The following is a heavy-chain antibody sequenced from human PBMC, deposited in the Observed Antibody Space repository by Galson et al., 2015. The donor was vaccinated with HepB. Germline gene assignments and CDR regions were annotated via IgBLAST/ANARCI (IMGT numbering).Heavy chain of an antibody. CDR3: ATTWRPGGDQLLLGYFDY. CDR1: GGTFSSYA. D-gene: IGHD2-2*01. V-gene: IGHV1-69*13. J-gene: IGHJ4*02. CDR2: IIPIFGTA. Sequence: SVKVSCKASGGTFSSYAISWVRQAPGQGLEWMGGIIPIFGTANYAQKFQGRVTITADESTSTAYMELSSLRSEDTAVYYCATTWRPGGDQLLLGYFDYWGQGTLVTVSS.